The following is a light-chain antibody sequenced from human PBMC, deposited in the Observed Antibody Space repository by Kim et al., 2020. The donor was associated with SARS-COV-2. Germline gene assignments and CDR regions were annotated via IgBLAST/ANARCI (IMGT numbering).Light chain of an antibody. CDR1: RSGGWCYKY. Sequence: SNTIPCTGNRSGGWCYKYVLLYQQPPGKTPQTMIYGVSNRPSGVFNRFSGSKSGKTASLTISGLQAEDEADYYCSSYTSSSTPVVFGGGTQLTVL. CDR3: SSYTSSSTPVV. V-gene: IGLV2-14*03. J-gene: IGLJ2*01. CDR2: GVS.